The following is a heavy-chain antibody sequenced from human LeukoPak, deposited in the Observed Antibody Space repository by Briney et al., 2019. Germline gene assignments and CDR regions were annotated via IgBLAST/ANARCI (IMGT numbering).Heavy chain of an antibody. J-gene: IGHJ4*02. D-gene: IGHD6-13*01. CDR2: IYYSGST. Sequence: SETRSLTCTVSGGSISSGGYYWSWIRQHPGKGLEWIGYIYYSGSTYYNPSLKSRVTISVDTSKNQFSLKLSSVTAADTAVYYCARSPYSSSWPFDYWGQGTLVTVSS. CDR1: GGSISSGGYY. CDR3: ARSPYSSSWPFDY. V-gene: IGHV4-31*03.